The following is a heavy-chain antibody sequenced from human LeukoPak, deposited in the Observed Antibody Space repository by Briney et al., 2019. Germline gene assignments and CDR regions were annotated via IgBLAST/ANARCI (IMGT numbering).Heavy chain of an antibody. D-gene: IGHD6-19*01. CDR3: AKDTVLRYSSGWYGFDY. Sequence: GGSLRLSCAASGFTFDDYAMHWVRQAPGKGLEWVSLISWDGGSTYYADSVKGRFTISRDNSKNSLYLQMNSLRAEDTALYYCAKDTVLRYSSGWYGFDYWGQGTLVTVSS. CDR2: ISWDGGST. V-gene: IGHV3-43D*03. J-gene: IGHJ4*02. CDR1: GFTFDDYA.